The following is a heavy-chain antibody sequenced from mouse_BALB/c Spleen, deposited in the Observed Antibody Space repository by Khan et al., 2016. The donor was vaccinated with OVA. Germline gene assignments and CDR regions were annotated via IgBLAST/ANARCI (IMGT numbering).Heavy chain of an antibody. CDR3: ARGDGSKDWYVDV. Sequence: QLQQSGAELVRPGALVKLSCKASGFNIKDYYMYWVKQRPEQGLGWSGWIDPENGNTVYDPKFQGKASITADTSSNTAYLQLSSLTSEDTAVYYCARGDGSKDWYVDVWGAGTTVTVSS. J-gene: IGHJ1*01. CDR2: IDPENGNT. CDR1: GFNIKDYY. D-gene: IGHD1-1*01. V-gene: IGHV14-1*02.